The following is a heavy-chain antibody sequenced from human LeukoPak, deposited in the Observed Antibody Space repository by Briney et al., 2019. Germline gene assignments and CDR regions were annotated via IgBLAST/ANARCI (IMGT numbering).Heavy chain of an antibody. D-gene: IGHD3-22*01. CDR2: IYYSGST. CDR3: ARGPLVLTMIVEAQPPHFDY. J-gene: IGHJ4*02. CDR1: GGSISSSSYY. Sequence: SETLSLTCTVSGGSISSSSYYWGWIRQPPGKGLEWIGSIYYSGSTYYNPSLKSRVTISVDTSKNQFSLKLSSVTAADTAVYYCARGPLVLTMIVEAQPPHFDYWGQGTLVTVSS. V-gene: IGHV4-39*07.